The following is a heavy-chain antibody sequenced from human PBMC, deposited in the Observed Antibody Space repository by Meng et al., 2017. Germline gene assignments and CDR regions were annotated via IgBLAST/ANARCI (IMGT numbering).Heavy chain of an antibody. Sequence: KVSCKGSGYSFTSYWIGWVRQMPGKGLEWMGIIYPGDSDTRYSPSFQGQVTISADKSISTAYLQWSSLKASDTAMYYCATTSGYYYDSSGHDAFDIWGQGRMVTVSS. D-gene: IGHD3-22*01. J-gene: IGHJ3*02. CDR1: GYSFTSYW. V-gene: IGHV5-51*01. CDR2: IYPGDSDT. CDR3: ATTSGYYYDSSGHDAFDI.